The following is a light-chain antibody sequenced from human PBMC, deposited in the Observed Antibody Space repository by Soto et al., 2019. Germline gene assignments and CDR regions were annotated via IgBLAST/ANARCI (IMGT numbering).Light chain of an antibody. CDR1: SSDIGSYDY. V-gene: IGLV2-14*01. CDR3: SLFTRTITRL. J-gene: IGLJ1*01. Sequence: LTQPSSVSGSPGQTITISCTGTSSDIGSYDYVSWYQQHPGKAPNLIIYEVTDRPSGVSNRFSGSKSGNTASLTISGLQAEDDADYYCSLFTRTITRLLGSETKVT. CDR2: EVT.